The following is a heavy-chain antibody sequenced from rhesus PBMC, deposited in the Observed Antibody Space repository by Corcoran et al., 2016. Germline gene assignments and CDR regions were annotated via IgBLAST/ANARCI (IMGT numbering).Heavy chain of an antibody. V-gene: IGHV4-73*01. J-gene: IGHJ4*01. CDR1: GGSISSYY. D-gene: IGHD3-28*01. CDR2: IYGNSAST. CDR3: ARGKGLFDY. Sequence: QVQLQQWGEGLVKPSETLSLTCAVYGGSISSYYWSWIRQPPGKVLEWIGYIYGNSASTNYNPSLKNPVTISKDTSKNQFSLKLSSVTAADTAVYYCARGKGLFDYWGQGVLVTVSS.